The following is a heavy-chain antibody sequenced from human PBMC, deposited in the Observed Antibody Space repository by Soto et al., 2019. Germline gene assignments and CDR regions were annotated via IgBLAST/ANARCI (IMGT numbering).Heavy chain of an antibody. CDR1: GGSFSGYY. J-gene: IGHJ6*02. CDR2: INHSGST. D-gene: IGHD3-10*01. CDR3: ATVTKHYYGSGTRYNYYYGIDG. V-gene: IGHV4-34*01. Sequence: SETLSLTCAVYGGSFSGYYWSWIRQPPGKGLEWIGEINHSGSTNYNPSLKSRVTISVDTSKNQFSLKLSSVTAADTAVYYCATVTKHYYGSGTRYNYYYGIDGWAQGTTVTVSS.